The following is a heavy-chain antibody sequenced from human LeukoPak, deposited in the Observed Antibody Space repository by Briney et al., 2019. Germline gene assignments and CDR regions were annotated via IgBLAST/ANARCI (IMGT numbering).Heavy chain of an antibody. CDR2: IYYSGST. Sequence: SETLSLTCTVSGGSISSSSYYWGWIRQPPGKGLEWIGSIYYSGSTYYNPSLKSRVTISVDTSKNQFSLKLSSVTAADTAVYYCARQGVGATLDYWGQGTLVTVSS. V-gene: IGHV4-39*01. CDR1: GGSISSSSYY. D-gene: IGHD1-26*01. J-gene: IGHJ4*02. CDR3: ARQGVGATLDY.